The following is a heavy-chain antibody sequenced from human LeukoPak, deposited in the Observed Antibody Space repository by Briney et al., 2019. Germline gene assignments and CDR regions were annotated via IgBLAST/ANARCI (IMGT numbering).Heavy chain of an antibody. CDR1: GFIFSNYA. CDR2: ISASGSNT. Sequence: GGSLRLSCAASGFIFSNYAMSWVRQAPGKGLEWVSVISASGSNTYYADSVKGRFTISRDISYNTLDLQMNSLTAEDTAVYYCVKDLLQQYTFWSGQTSFDYWGQGTLVTVSS. CDR3: VKDLLQQYTFWSGQTSFDY. V-gene: IGHV3-23*01. J-gene: IGHJ4*02. D-gene: IGHD3-3*01.